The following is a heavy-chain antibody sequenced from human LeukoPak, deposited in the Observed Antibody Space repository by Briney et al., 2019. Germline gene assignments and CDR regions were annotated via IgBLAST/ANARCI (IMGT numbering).Heavy chain of an antibody. CDR3: ASSSIVGAGPRPDGNDAFDI. CDR1: GYTFTSYG. J-gene: IGHJ3*02. V-gene: IGHV1-18*01. CDR2: ISAYNGNT. Sequence: GASVKVSCKASGYTFTSYGISWVRQAPGQGLEWMGWISAYNGNTNYAQKLQGRVTMTTDTSTSTAYMELRSLRSDDTAVYYCASSSIVGAGPRPDGNDAFDIWGQGTMVTVSS. D-gene: IGHD1-26*01.